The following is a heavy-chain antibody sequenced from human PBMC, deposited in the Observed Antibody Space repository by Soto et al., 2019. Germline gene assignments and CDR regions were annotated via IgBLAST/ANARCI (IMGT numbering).Heavy chain of an antibody. V-gene: IGHV4-59*01. CDR3: ARLFPNYVFLKGYQLCAVVI. Sequence: SETRSLTWAVSGDSISRSYWSWIRQPPGKGLEWIGYIYYSGSTNYNPSLKSRVTISVDTSKNQFSLKLRSVTAADTAVYYCARLFPNYVFLKGYQLCAVVISCQTPMVTDS. J-gene: IGHJ3*02. D-gene: IGHD3-9*01. CDR2: IYYSGST. CDR1: GDSISRSY.